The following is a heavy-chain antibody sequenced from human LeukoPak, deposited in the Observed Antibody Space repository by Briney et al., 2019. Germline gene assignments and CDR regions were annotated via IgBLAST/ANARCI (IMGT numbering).Heavy chain of an antibody. CDR3: ARFYYGSGFYYFYMDV. D-gene: IGHD3-10*01. Sequence: SETLSLTCAVSGYSISSGNYWGWIRQPPGKGLEWIGSVYHRGNTYYSPSLKSRVTISVDTSKNQGSLKLGSVTAADTAVYYCARFYYGSGFYYFYMDVWGKGTTVTVSS. J-gene: IGHJ6*03. CDR1: GYSISSGNY. V-gene: IGHV4-38-2*01. CDR2: VYHRGNT.